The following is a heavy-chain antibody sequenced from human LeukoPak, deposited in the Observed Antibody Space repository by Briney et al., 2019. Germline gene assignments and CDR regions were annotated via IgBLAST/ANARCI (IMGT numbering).Heavy chain of an antibody. D-gene: IGHD6-13*01. J-gene: IGHJ4*02. CDR2: ISSSSSYI. Sequence: GGSLRLSCAASGFTFSSYSMNWVRQAPGKGLEWVSSISSSSSYIYYADSVKGRFTISRDNSKNTLYLQMNSLRAEDTAVYYCAKSAAAGGGFDYWGQGTLVTVSS. CDR3: AKSAAAGGGFDY. CDR1: GFTFSSYS. V-gene: IGHV3-21*01.